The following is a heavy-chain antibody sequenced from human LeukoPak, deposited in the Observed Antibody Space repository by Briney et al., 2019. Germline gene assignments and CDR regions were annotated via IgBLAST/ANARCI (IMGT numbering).Heavy chain of an antibody. V-gene: IGHV1-3*01. Sequence: ASVNVSCKSSGYTFTSYAMHWVRQAPGQRLEWMGWINAGNGNTKYSQKFQGRVTMTTDTSTSTAYMELRSLRSDDTAVYYCARGAVGSSWYQADYYFDYWGQGTLVTVSS. CDR3: ARGAVGSSWYQADYYFDY. CDR2: INAGNGNT. D-gene: IGHD6-13*01. J-gene: IGHJ4*02. CDR1: GYTFTSYA.